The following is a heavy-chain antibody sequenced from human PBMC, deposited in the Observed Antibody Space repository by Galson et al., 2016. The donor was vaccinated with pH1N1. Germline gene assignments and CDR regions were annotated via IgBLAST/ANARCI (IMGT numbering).Heavy chain of an antibody. D-gene: IGHD6-13*01. V-gene: IGHV4-31*03. J-gene: IGHJ4*02. CDR2: IYHSGST. Sequence: TLSLTCTVSGASVTSGHSYWTWIRQHPGKGLEWIGYIYHSGSTSYNPSLKSRLTISLDTSKNQFSLRLSSVSAEDTAVYYCARAIAAAGSLWGQGTLVTVSS. CDR1: GASVTSGHSY. CDR3: ARAIAAAGSL.